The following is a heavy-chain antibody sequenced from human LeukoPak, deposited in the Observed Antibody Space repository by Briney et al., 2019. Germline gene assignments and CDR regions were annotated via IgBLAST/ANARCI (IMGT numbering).Heavy chain of an antibody. V-gene: IGHV3-23*01. CDR1: GFTLNRYA. CDR2: IGGIGDST. J-gene: IGHJ6*02. Sequence: GGSLRLSCVASGFTLNRYAMSWVRQAPGKGLEWVSTIGGIGDSTYYPDSVKGRFTISRDNSKNTLYLQMNSLRAEDTAVYYCAREGLDSSGYYQPRDYYYGMDVWGQGTTVTVSS. CDR3: AREGLDSSGYYQPRDYYYGMDV. D-gene: IGHD3-22*01.